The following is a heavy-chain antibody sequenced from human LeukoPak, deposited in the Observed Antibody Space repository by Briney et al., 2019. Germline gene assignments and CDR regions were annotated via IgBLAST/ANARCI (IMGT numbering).Heavy chain of an antibody. V-gene: IGHV4-38-2*02. CDR3: ARAALVVVPAAINPLNL. Sequence: SETLSLTCTVSGYSISSGYYWGWIRQPPGKGLEWIGSIYHSGSTYYNPSLKSRVTISADTSKNQFSLKLSSVTAADTAVYYCARAALVVVPAAINPLNLWGQGTLVTVSS. J-gene: IGHJ5*02. CDR1: GYSISSGYY. CDR2: IYHSGST. D-gene: IGHD2-2*01.